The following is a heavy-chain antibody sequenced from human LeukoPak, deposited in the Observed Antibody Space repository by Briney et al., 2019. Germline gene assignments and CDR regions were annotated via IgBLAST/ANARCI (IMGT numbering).Heavy chain of an antibody. Sequence: PSETLSLTCAVYGGSFSGYYWSWIRQPPGKGLEWIGEINHSGSTNYNPSLKSRVTISVNTSKNQFSLKLSSVTAADTAVYYCASSSGDYYDFWSGYLAHYYYGMDVWGQGTTVTVSS. J-gene: IGHJ6*02. D-gene: IGHD3-3*01. CDR3: ASSSGDYYDFWSGYLAHYYYGMDV. CDR2: INHSGST. V-gene: IGHV4-34*01. CDR1: GGSFSGYY.